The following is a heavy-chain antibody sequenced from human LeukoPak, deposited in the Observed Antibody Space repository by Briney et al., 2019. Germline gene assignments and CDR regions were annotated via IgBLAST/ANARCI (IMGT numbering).Heavy chain of an antibody. CDR1: GFTFSIYD. Sequence: GGSLRLSCAASGFTFSIYDMHWVRQAPGKGLEWVAVIAYDGSNKYYADSVKGRFTISRDNSKNTLYLQMNSLRAEDTAVYYCAKSTPTSYYRPLRNMIDNWGQGTLVTVSS. V-gene: IGHV3-30*18. CDR2: IAYDGSNK. CDR3: AKSTPTSYYRPLRNMIDN. D-gene: IGHD3-22*01. J-gene: IGHJ4*02.